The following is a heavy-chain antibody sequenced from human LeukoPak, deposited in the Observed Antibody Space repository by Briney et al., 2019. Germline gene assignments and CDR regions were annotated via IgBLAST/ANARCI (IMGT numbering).Heavy chain of an antibody. CDR1: NYSISGGYY. CDR2: IYHNGYT. Sequence: SETLSLTCAVSNYSISGGYYWDWIQQPPGKGLEWIGRIYHNGYTYYNPSLKSRVTISVDTSKNQFSLKLKSVTAADTVVYYCASALYYYSGMDVWGKATTVTVSS. V-gene: IGHV4-38-2*01. J-gene: IGHJ6*04. CDR3: ASALYYYSGMDV.